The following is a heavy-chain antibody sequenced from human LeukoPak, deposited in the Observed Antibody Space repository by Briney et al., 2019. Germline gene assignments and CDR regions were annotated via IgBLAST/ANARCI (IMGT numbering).Heavy chain of an antibody. Sequence: TSETLPLTCTVSGGSISSSSYYWGWIRQPPGKGLEWIGSIYYSGSTYYNPSLKSRVTISVDTSKNQFSLKLSSVTAADTAVYYCARHHYDFWSGYHWMGWFDPWGQGTLVTVSS. V-gene: IGHV4-39*01. CDR2: IYYSGST. D-gene: IGHD3-3*01. CDR3: ARHHYDFWSGYHWMGWFDP. CDR1: GGSISSSSYY. J-gene: IGHJ5*02.